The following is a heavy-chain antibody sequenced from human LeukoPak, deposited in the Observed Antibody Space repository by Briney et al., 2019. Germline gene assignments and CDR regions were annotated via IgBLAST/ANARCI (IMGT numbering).Heavy chain of an antibody. CDR1: GYTFTSYD. Sequence: ASLKVSCKASGYTFTSYDINWVRQATGQGLEWMGWMNPNSGNTGYAQKFQGRVTMTRNTSISTAYMELSSLRSEDTAVYYCARGRHTYYYDSSGYYGDYWGQGTLVTVSS. J-gene: IGHJ4*02. V-gene: IGHV1-8*01. CDR3: ARGRHTYYYDSSGYYGDY. D-gene: IGHD3-22*01. CDR2: MNPNSGNT.